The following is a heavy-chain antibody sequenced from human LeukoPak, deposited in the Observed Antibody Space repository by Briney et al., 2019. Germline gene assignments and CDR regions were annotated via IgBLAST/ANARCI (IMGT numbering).Heavy chain of an antibody. CDR1: GGSISYDY. Sequence: SETLSLTCSVSGGSISYDYWSWIRQSPGKRLEWIGYIHYSGATNYSPSLKSRVTISVDTSKNQFSLKLSSVTAADTALYYCATLRGASTAVFDSWGQGALVTVSS. CDR3: ATLRGASTAVFDS. CDR2: IHYSGAT. J-gene: IGHJ4*02. V-gene: IGHV4-59*08. D-gene: IGHD2-21*02.